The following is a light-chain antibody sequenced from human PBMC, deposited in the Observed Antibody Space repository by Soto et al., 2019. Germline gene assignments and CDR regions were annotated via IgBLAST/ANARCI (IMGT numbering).Light chain of an antibody. CDR2: AAS. J-gene: IGKJ2*01. Sequence: IVLTQSPGTLSLSPGERATLSCRASQSLSSSYVVWYQQKPGQAPRLLIYAASRRATGIPDRFSGSGSATEYTLTISRLEPEGFAVYYCQQQGTFGQGTKLEIK. CDR3: QQQGT. CDR1: QSLSSSY. V-gene: IGKV3-20*01.